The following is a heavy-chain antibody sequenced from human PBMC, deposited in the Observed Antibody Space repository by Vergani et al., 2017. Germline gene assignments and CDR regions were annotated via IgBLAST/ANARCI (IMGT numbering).Heavy chain of an antibody. J-gene: IGHJ3*02. CDR2: INPSGGST. D-gene: IGHD3-22*01. CDR3: ARDLGDYXGSSGYSKADAFDI. CDR1: GYTFTSYY. Sequence: QVQLVQSGAEVKKPGASVKVSCKASGYTFTSYYMHWVRQAPGQGLEWMGIINPSGGSTSYAQKFQGRVTMSRDTSTSTVYMELSSLRSEDTAVYYCARDLGDYXGSSGYSKADAFDIWGQGTMVTVSS. V-gene: IGHV1-46*03.